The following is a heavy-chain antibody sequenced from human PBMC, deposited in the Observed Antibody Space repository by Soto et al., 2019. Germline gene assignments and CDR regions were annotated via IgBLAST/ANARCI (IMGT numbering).Heavy chain of an antibody. Sequence: PSETLSLTCTVSGGSISSSSYYWGWIRQPPGKGLEWIGSIYYSGSTYYNPSLKGRVNISVDMSKNQFSLKLSSVTAADTAVYYCATHNWDLDPWGQGTLVTVSS. V-gene: IGHV4-39*01. CDR3: ATHNWDLDP. CDR1: GGSISSSSYY. CDR2: IYYSGST. J-gene: IGHJ1*01. D-gene: IGHD1-7*01.